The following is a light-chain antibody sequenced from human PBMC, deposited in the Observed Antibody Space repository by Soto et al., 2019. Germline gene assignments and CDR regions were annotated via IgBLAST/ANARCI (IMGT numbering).Light chain of an antibody. CDR3: QTWGTGVV. J-gene: IGLJ2*01. V-gene: IGLV4-69*01. CDR1: SGHSSYA. Sequence: QLVLTQSPSASASLGASVKLTCTLSSGHSSYAIAWHQQQPEKGPRYLMKLNSDGSHSKGDGIPDRFSGSSSGAERYLTISSLQSEDVADYYCQTWGTGVVFGGGTKLTVL. CDR2: LNSDGSH.